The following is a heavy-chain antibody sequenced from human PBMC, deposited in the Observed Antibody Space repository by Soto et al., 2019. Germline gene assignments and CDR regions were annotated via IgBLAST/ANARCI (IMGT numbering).Heavy chain of an antibody. D-gene: IGHD5-12*01. V-gene: IGHV3-23*01. J-gene: IGHJ4*02. Sequence: GGSLRLSCAASGFTFSSYAMSWVRQAPGKGLEWVSAISGSGGSTYYADSVKGRFTISRDNSKNTLYLQMNSPRAEDTAVYYCAKVRKRWLRAIDYWGQGTLVTVSS. CDR2: ISGSGGST. CDR1: GFTFSSYA. CDR3: AKVRKRWLRAIDY.